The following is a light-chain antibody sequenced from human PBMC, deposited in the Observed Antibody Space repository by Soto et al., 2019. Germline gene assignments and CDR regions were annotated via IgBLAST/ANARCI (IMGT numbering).Light chain of an antibody. Sequence: DIVLTQSPATLSLSPGERATLSCRASQTVSSYLAWYQHKPGQAPRLLIYDASNRATGIPARFSGSGSGTDFTLIISSLQSEDFAVYYCQQYNTWRSITFGQGTRLEI. V-gene: IGKV3-11*01. CDR2: DAS. CDR1: QTVSSY. CDR3: QQYNTWRSIT. J-gene: IGKJ5*01.